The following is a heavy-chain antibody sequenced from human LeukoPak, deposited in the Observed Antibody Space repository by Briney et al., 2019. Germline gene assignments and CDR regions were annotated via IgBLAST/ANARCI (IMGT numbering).Heavy chain of an antibody. CDR2: IHYSGHT. CDR1: GGSISNYY. D-gene: IGHD1-26*01. V-gene: IGHV4-59*08. J-gene: IGHJ4*02. CDR3: ARLGKEVTYRAYYLDY. Sequence: PSETLSLTCTVSGGSISNYYWSWIRQPPGKGLEYIAFIHYSGHTNYNPSLKSRVTISIDTSKNQFSLNLSSVTAADTAVYYCARLGKEVTYRAYYLDYWGQGTLVTVSS.